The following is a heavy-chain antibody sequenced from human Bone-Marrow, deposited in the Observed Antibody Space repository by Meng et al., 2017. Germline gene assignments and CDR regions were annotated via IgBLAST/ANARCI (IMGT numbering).Heavy chain of an antibody. CDR2: INHSGST. Sequence: GSLRLSCAVYGGSFSGYYWSWIRQPPGKGLGWIGEINHSGSTNYNPSLKSRVTISVDTSKNQFSLKLSSVTAADTAVYYCAREGGDGDYGDSTGLGLSYWGQGTLVTVSS. CDR1: GGSFSGYY. J-gene: IGHJ4*02. CDR3: AREGGDGDYGDSTGLGLSY. V-gene: IGHV4-34*01. D-gene: IGHD4-17*01.